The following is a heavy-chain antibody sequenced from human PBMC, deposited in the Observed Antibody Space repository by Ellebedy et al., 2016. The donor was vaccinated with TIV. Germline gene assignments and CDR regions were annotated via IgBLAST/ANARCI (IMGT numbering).Heavy chain of an antibody. CDR3: ARDDDNSGYPPDYDFYGMDV. D-gene: IGHD3-22*01. CDR1: GFTFSNFG. J-gene: IGHJ6*02. CDR2: LWFDGSTK. Sequence: GESLKISCAASGFTFSNFGMHWVRQAPGKGLEWVAVLWFDGSTKYYADSVKGRFTISRDNSKNTLYLQMNSLRAEDTAVYYCARDDDNSGYPPDYDFYGMDVWGQGTTVTASS. V-gene: IGHV3-33*01.